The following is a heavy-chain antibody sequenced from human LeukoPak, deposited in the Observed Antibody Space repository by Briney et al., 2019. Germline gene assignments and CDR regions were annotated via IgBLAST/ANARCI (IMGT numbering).Heavy chain of an antibody. CDR3: ARDMAGATNLDY. CDR2: ISSSSSYI. V-gene: IGHV3-21*01. CDR1: GFTFSSYS. Sequence: GGSLRLSCAASGFTFSSYSMNWVRQAPGKGLEWVSSISSSSSYIYYADSVKGRFTISRDNAKNSLYLQMNSLRAEDTAVYYCARDMAGATNLDYWGQGTLVTVSS. D-gene: IGHD1-26*01. J-gene: IGHJ4*02.